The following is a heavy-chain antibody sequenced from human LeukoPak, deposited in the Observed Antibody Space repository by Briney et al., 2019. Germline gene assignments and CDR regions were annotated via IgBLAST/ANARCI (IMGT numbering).Heavy chain of an antibody. J-gene: IGHJ4*02. D-gene: IGHD6-6*01. Sequence: ASVMVSYQASGYTLHSYYVHWVRQAPEQRLEWMGIINPSGTSTTYAQKFQGRVTMTRDTSTSTVYMELSSLRFEDTAVYYCARPPTPNSSASRSFDCWGQGTLVTVSS. CDR1: GYTLHSYY. V-gene: IGHV1-46*02. CDR3: ARPPTPNSSASRSFDC. CDR2: INPSGTST.